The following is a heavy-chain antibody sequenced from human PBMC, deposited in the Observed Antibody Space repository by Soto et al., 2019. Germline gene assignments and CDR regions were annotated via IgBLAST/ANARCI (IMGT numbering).Heavy chain of an antibody. D-gene: IGHD6-13*01. CDR1: GFTVSSNY. CDR3: ARDRSTGYSSSPTYAFDI. Sequence: HPGGSLRLSCAASGFTVSSNYMSWVRQAPGKGLEWVSVIYSGGSTYYADSVKGRFTISRDDSKNTLYLQMNSLRAEDTAVYYCARDRSTGYSSSPTYAFDIWGQGTMVTVSS. V-gene: IGHV3-53*01. J-gene: IGHJ3*02. CDR2: IYSGGST.